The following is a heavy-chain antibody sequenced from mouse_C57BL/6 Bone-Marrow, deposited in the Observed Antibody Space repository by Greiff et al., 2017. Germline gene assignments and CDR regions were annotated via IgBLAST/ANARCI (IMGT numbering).Heavy chain of an antibody. CDR3: ARYFRGYFDY. CDR1: GFTFTDYY. CDR2: IRNKANGYTT. J-gene: IGHJ2*01. Sequence: EVKLVESGGGLVQPGGSLSLSCAASGFTFTDYYMSWVRQPPGKALEWLGFIRNKANGYTTEYSASVKGRFTISRDNSQSILYLQMNALGAEDSATYYCARYFRGYFDYWGQGTTLTVSS. V-gene: IGHV7-3*01.